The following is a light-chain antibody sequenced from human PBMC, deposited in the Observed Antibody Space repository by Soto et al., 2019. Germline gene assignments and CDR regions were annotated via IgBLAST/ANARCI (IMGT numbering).Light chain of an antibody. V-gene: IGLV1-40*01. J-gene: IGLJ1*01. CDR3: QSYDSGITYV. Sequence: QSVLTQPPSVSGAPGQRVTISCTGSSSNIGAGYDVHWYQQLPGKAPKLLIYGNTNRPSGVPDRFSGSKSGTSASLAITGLQAEDEADYYCQSYDSGITYVFGTGTKVTVL. CDR2: GNT. CDR1: SSNIGAGYD.